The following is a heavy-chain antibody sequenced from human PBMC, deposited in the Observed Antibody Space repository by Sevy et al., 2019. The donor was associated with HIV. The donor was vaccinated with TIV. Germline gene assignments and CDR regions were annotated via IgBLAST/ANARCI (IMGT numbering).Heavy chain of an antibody. Sequence: GGSLRLSCAASGLSFRSYELNWVRQAPGKGLQWISYISTGGGTIFYADSVKGRFTISRDNAKNSLYLQMNSLRAEDTAVYYCTRDKTILEGRYGMDVWGQGTTVTVSS. D-gene: IGHD3-3*01. J-gene: IGHJ6*02. CDR2: ISTGGGTI. CDR3: TRDKTILEGRYGMDV. V-gene: IGHV3-48*03. CDR1: GLSFRSYE.